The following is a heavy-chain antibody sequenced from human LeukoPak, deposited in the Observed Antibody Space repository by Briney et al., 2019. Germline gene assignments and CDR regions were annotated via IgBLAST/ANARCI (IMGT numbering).Heavy chain of an antibody. Sequence: GGSLRLSCAASEFTFSSYGMTWVRQAPGKGLEWVSSITGSGGSTYYADSVQGRFTISRDNSKNTLYLQMNSLRAEDTAVYYCAKDPNGDYIGAFDIWGQGTMVTVSS. CDR2: ITGSGGST. CDR1: EFTFSSYG. CDR3: AKDPNGDYIGAFDI. V-gene: IGHV3-23*01. J-gene: IGHJ3*02. D-gene: IGHD4-17*01.